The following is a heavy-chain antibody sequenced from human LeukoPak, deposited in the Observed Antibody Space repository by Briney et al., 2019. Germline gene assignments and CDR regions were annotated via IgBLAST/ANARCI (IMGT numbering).Heavy chain of an antibody. CDR1: GFTLSSYE. Sequence: GGSLRLSCAASGFTLSSYEMNWVRQAPGKGLEWVSYISSSGSTIYYADSVKGRFTISRDNAKNSLYLQMNSLRAEDTAVYYCARNPIQLWSRDAFDIWGQGTMVTVSS. J-gene: IGHJ3*02. D-gene: IGHD5-18*01. V-gene: IGHV3-48*03. CDR3: ARNPIQLWSRDAFDI. CDR2: ISSSGSTI.